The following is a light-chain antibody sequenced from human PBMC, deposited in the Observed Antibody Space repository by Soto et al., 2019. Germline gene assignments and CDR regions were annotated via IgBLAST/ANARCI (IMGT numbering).Light chain of an antibody. J-gene: IGLJ2*01. Sequence: QSALTQPASASESPGQSITISCTGTSSDIGVYNYVSWYQQHPGKAPKLMIYEGDKRPSGVSNRFSGSKSGNTASLTISGLQAEDEADYYCASFTSSSIFDIFGGGTKLTVL. CDR3: ASFTSSSIFDI. CDR1: SSDIGVYNY. V-gene: IGLV2-14*01. CDR2: EGD.